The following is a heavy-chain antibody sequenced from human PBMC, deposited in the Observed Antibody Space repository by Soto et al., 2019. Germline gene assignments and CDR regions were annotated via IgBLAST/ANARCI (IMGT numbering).Heavy chain of an antibody. D-gene: IGHD1-7*01. CDR3: ATWRDDWNYARGMDV. Sequence: QVQLVQSGAEVKKPGASVKVSCKASGYTFTSYGISWVRQAPGQGREWMGWISAYNGNTNYAKKLQGRVTMTTDPSTSTAYMELRSLRSHGTAVYYCATWRDDWNYARGMDVWGQGTTVTVSS. CDR2: ISAYNGNT. J-gene: IGHJ6*02. V-gene: IGHV1-18*04. CDR1: GYTFTSYG.